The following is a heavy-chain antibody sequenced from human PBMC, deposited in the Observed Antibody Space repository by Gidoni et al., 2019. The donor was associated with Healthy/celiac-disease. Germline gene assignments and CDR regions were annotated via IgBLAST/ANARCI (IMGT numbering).Heavy chain of an antibody. CDR3: ARAPDFWVYFDY. J-gene: IGHJ4*02. D-gene: IGHD3-3*01. CDR2: IYHSGGT. V-gene: IGHV4-38-2*01. CDR1: GYSISSGYY. Sequence: QVQLQESGPGLVKPSETLSLTCAVSGYSISSGYYWGWIRQPPGKGLEWIGSIYHSGGTYYNPSLKSRVTISVDTSKNQFSLKLSSVTAADTAVYYCARAPDFWVYFDYWGQGTLVTVSS.